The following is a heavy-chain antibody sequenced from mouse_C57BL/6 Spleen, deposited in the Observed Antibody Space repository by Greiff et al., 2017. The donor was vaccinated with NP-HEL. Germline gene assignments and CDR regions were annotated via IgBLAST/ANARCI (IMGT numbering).Heavy chain of an antibody. CDR1: GYSITSGYY. J-gene: IGHJ2*01. V-gene: IGHV3-6*01. CDR3: ARDYYGSRDY. CDR2: ISYDGSN. Sequence: VQLKESGPGLVKPSQSLSLTCSVTGYSITSGYYWNWIRQFPGNKLEWMGYISYDGSNNYNPSLKNRISITRDTSKNQFFLKLNSVTTEDTATYYCARDYYGSRDYWGQGTTLTVSS. D-gene: IGHD1-1*01.